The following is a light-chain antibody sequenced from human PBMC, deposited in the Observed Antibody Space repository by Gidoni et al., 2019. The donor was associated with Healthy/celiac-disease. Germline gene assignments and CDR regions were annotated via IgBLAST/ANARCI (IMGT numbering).Light chain of an antibody. Sequence: EIVMTQSPATLSVSPGERATLSCRASQSVSSNLAWYQQKPGQAPRLLIYGASTRATGIPARFSGSGSGTAFTLTISSLQSEAFAVYYCQQYNNWPITFGQGTRLEIK. CDR2: GAS. J-gene: IGKJ5*01. CDR1: QSVSSN. CDR3: QQYNNWPIT. V-gene: IGKV3-15*01.